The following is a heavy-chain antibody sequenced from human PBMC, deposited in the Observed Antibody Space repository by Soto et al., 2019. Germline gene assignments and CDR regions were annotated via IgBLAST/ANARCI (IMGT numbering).Heavy chain of an antibody. CDR2: IRSKANSYAT. CDR3: TRDSYGVVAATPDYYYYMDV. V-gene: IGHV3-73*01. CDR1: GFTFSGSA. D-gene: IGHD2-15*01. J-gene: IGHJ6*03. Sequence: EVQLVESGGGLVQPGGSLKLSCAASGFTFSGSAMHWVRQASGKGLEWVGRIRSKANSYATAYAASVKGRFTISRDDSKNTAYLQMNSLKTEDTAVYYCTRDSYGVVAATPDYYYYMDVWGKGTTVTVSS.